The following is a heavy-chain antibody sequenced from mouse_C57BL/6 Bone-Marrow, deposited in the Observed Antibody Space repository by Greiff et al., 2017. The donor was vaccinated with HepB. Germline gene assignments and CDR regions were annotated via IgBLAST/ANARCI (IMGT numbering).Heavy chain of an antibody. D-gene: IGHD3-2*02. CDR1: GFTFSSYG. V-gene: IGHV5-6*01. CDR2: ISSGGSYT. CDR3: ARRRQLRMDY. Sequence: EVQVVESGGDLVKPGGSLKLSCAASGFTFSSYGMSWVRQTPDKRLEWVATISSGGSYTYYPDSVKGRFTISRDNAKNTLYLQMSSLKSEDTAMYYRARRRQLRMDYWGQGTSVTVSS. J-gene: IGHJ4*01.